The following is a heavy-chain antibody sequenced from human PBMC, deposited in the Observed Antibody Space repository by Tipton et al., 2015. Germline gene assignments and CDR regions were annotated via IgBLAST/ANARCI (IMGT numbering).Heavy chain of an antibody. V-gene: IGHV1-24*01. Sequence: QVQLVQSGAEVKKPGASVKVSCKVSGYTLTELSMHWVRQPPGKGLEWMGNFDPEDGETMYAQKFQGRVTMTEDTSTDTAYMELSSLRSEDTAMYYCATDLYCSSSSCYLFPRYWGQGTLVTVSS. CDR3: ATDLYCSSSSCYLFPRY. CDR1: GYTLTELS. D-gene: IGHD2-2*01. J-gene: IGHJ4*02. CDR2: FDPEDGET.